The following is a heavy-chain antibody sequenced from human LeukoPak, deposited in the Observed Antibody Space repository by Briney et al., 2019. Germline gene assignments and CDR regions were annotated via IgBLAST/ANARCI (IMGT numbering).Heavy chain of an antibody. CDR1: GASISSTNYY. CDR3: ARVVPVPAEYFRH. Sequence: SQTLSLTCSVSGASISSTNYYWSWVRQVPGKGLEWIGYIYYSGRTYFNPSLRSQVSMSVDTSKSQFSLNLTSVTAADTAVYYCARVVPVPAEYFRHWGQGTLVTVSS. J-gene: IGHJ1*01. CDR2: IYYSGRT. V-gene: IGHV4-31*01.